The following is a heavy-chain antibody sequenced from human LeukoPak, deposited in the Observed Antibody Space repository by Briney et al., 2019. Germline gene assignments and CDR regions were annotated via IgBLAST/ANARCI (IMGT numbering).Heavy chain of an antibody. CDR3: AGGRHSSGYPYYYMDV. CDR1: GGSFSGYY. V-gene: IGHV4-34*01. J-gene: IGHJ6*03. Sequence: PSETLSLTCAVYGGSFSGYYWSWIRQPPGKGLEWIGEINHSGSTNYNPSLKSRVTISVDTSKNQFSLKLSSVTAADTAVYYCAGGRHSSGYPYYYMDVWGKGTTVTVSS. D-gene: IGHD3-22*01. CDR2: INHSGST.